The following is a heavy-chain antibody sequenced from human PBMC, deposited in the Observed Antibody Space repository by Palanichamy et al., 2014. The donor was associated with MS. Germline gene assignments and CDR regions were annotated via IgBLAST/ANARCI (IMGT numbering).Heavy chain of an antibody. V-gene: IGHV1-2*02. D-gene: IGHD3-22*01. CDR2: INPNSGGT. CDR3: ARPSATMIVVEAYFDY. CDR1: GYTFTGYY. J-gene: IGHJ4*02. Sequence: QVQLVQSGAEVKKPGASVKVSCKASGYTFTGYYMHWVRQAPGQGLEWMGWINPNSGGTNYAQKFQGRVTMTRDTSISTAYMELSRLRSDDTAVYYCARPSATMIVVEAYFDYWGQGTLVTVSS.